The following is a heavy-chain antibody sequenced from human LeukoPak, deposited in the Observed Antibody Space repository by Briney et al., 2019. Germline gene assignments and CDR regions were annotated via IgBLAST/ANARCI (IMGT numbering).Heavy chain of an antibody. J-gene: IGHJ4*02. D-gene: IGHD3-3*01. CDR1: GGSISSGGYY. CDR3: ARVSAEGPFGGGSTIFGVVGSPDY. V-gene: IGHV4-31*03. Sequence: PSETLSLTCTVSGGSISSGGYYWSWIRQHPGKGLEWIGYIYYSGSTYYNPSLKSRVTISADTSKNQFSLKLSSVTAADTAVYYCARVSAEGPFGGGSTIFGVVGSPDYWGQGTLVTVSS. CDR2: IYYSGST.